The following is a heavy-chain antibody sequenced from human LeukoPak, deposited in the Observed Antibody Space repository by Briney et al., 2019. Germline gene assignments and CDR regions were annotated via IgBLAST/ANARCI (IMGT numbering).Heavy chain of an antibody. Sequence: SETLSLTCAVYGGSFSGYYWSWIRQPPGKGLEWIGEINHSGSTNYSPSLKSRVTISVDTSKNQFSLKLSSVTAADTAVYYCATLYSSGWRIFDYWGQGTLVTVSS. V-gene: IGHV4-34*01. CDR3: ATLYSSGWRIFDY. CDR2: INHSGST. J-gene: IGHJ4*02. CDR1: GGSFSGYY. D-gene: IGHD6-19*01.